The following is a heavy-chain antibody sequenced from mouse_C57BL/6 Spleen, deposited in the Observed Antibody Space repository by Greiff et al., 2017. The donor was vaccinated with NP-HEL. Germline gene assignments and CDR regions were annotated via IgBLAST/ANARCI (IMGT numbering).Heavy chain of an antibody. Sequence: QVQLQQSGAELVMPGASVKLSCKASGYTFTSYWMHWVKQRPGQGLEWIGEIDPSASYTNYNQKFKGKSTLTVDKSSSTAYMQLSSLTSEDSAVYYCDYITTVEDYWGQGTTLTVSA. CDR2: IDPSASYT. D-gene: IGHD1-1*01. CDR1: GYTFTSYW. CDR3: DYITTVEDY. V-gene: IGHV1-69*01. J-gene: IGHJ2*01.